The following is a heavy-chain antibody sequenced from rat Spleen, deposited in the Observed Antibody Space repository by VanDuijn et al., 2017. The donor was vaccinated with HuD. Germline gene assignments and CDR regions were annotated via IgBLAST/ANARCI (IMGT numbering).Heavy chain of an antibody. CDR3: TRVNDYYSSFFPY. V-gene: IGHV5-31*01. Sequence: EVQLVESGGGLVQPGRSLKLSCVASGFTFNNYWMTWIRQAPGKGLEWVASITNGGVNPHYPDSVKGRFTISRDNAKSTLYLQMNSLRSQDTATYYGTRVNDYYSSFFPYWGQGTLGTVSS. CDR2: ITNGGVNP. D-gene: IGHD1-2*01. J-gene: IGHJ3*01. CDR1: GFTFNNYW.